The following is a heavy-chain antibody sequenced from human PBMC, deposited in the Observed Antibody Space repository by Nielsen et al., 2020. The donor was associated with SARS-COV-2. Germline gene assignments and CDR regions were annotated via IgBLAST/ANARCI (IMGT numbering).Heavy chain of an antibody. CDR2: INPNSGGT. Sequence: ASVKVSCKASGYTFTGYYMHWVRQAPGQGLERMGWINPNSGGTNYAQKFQGRVTMTRDTSISTAYMELSRLRSDDTAVYYCARDYCSGGSCYLFDYWGQGTLVTVSS. J-gene: IGHJ4*02. D-gene: IGHD2-15*01. V-gene: IGHV1-2*02. CDR1: GYTFTGYY. CDR3: ARDYCSGGSCYLFDY.